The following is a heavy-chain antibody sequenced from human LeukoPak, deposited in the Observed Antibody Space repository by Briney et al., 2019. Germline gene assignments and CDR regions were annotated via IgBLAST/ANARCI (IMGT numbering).Heavy chain of an antibody. D-gene: IGHD3-3*01. CDR2: ISSSSSYI. CDR3: ARDRFLEWINNWFDP. Sequence: SGGSLRLSCAASGFTFSSYSMNWVRQAPGKGLEWVSSISSSSSYIYYADSVKGRFTISRDNAKNSLYLQMNSLRAEDTAVYYCARDRFLEWINNWFDPWGQGTLVTVSS. J-gene: IGHJ5*02. V-gene: IGHV3-21*01. CDR1: GFTFSSYS.